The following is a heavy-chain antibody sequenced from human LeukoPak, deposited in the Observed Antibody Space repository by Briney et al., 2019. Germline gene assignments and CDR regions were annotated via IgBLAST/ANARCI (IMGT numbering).Heavy chain of an antibody. D-gene: IGHD3-9*01. CDR1: GFTFSSYG. CDR2: IWYDGSNK. CDR3: AKDPVGRYFDWLYAPQYFQH. J-gene: IGHJ1*01. V-gene: IGHV3-33*06. Sequence: PGGSLRLSCAASGFTFSSYGMHWVRQAPGKGLEWVAVIWYDGSNKYYADSVKGRFTISRDNSKNTLYLQMNSLRAEDTAVYYCAKDPVGRYFDWLYAPQYFQHWGQGTLVTVSS.